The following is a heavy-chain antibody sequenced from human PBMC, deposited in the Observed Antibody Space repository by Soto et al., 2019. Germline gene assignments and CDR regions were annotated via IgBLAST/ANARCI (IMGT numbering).Heavy chain of an antibody. CDR2: INGIGDAK. D-gene: IGHD1-26*01. V-gene: IGHV3-23*01. Sequence: GGSLRLSCAASGFVFSTYAMAWVRQAPGKGLEWVSGINGIGDAKYYADSVKGRFTISRDNSKNTLYLQMNSLRAEDTAVYYCARDKTVGATYYFDYWGQGTLVTVSS. J-gene: IGHJ4*02. CDR1: GFVFSTYA. CDR3: ARDKTVGATYYFDY.